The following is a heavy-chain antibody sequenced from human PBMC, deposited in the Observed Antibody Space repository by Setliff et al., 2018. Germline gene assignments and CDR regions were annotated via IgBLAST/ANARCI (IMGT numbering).Heavy chain of an antibody. J-gene: IGHJ4*02. CDR2: INPHGSEK. D-gene: IGHD3-10*01. V-gene: IGHV3-7*01. CDR3: FGAGTCSY. CDR1: GLSYINDW. Sequence: GGSLRLSCTESGLSYINDWVSWVRQAPGKGLELLASINPHGSEKYYADSVKGRFTISRDNAKNSLSLQMNNQRTEDTAVYYCFGAGTCSYWGQGTLVTVSS.